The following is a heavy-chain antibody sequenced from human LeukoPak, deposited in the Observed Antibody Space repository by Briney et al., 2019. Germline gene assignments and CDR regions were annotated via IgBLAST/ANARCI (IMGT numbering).Heavy chain of an antibody. Sequence: GGSLRLSCAASGFTVSSNYMSWVRQAPGKGLEWVSSISSSSSYIYYADSVKGRFTISRDNAKNSLYLQMNSLRAEDTAVYYCARAAGEMATDYFDYWGQGTLVTVSS. D-gene: IGHD5-24*01. CDR2: ISSSSSYI. CDR3: ARAAGEMATDYFDY. CDR1: GFTVSSNY. J-gene: IGHJ4*02. V-gene: IGHV3-21*01.